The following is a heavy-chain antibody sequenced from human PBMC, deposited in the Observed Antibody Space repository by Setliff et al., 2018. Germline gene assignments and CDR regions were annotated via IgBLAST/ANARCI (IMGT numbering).Heavy chain of an antibody. CDR2: ISSSSSYI. CDR3: ASSSGGNYEAYFDY. V-gene: IGHV3-21*01. D-gene: IGHD2-15*01. CDR1: GFTFDDYA. J-gene: IGHJ4*02. Sequence: LRLSCAASGFTFDDYAMHWVRQAPGKGLEWVSSISSSSSYIYYADSVKGRFTISRDNAKNSLYLQMNSLSPEDTALYYCASSSGGNYEAYFDYWGQGTLVTVSS.